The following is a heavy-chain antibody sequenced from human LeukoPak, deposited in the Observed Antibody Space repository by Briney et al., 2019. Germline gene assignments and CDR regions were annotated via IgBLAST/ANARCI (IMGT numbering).Heavy chain of an antibody. CDR2: IYYSGST. V-gene: IGHV4-39*07. CDR3: ARSEVGAKYYFDY. Sequence: PSETLSLTCTVSGGSISSSSYYWGWIRQPPGRGLEWIGSIYYSGSTNYNPSLKSRVTISVDTSKNQFSLKLSSVTAADTAVYYCARSEVGAKYYFDYWGQGTLVTVSS. CDR1: GGSISSSSYY. D-gene: IGHD1-26*01. J-gene: IGHJ4*02.